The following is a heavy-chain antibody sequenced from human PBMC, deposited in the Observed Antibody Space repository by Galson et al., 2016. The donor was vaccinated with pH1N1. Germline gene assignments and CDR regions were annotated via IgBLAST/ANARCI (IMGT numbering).Heavy chain of an antibody. Sequence: TVSSGSVSGANYYWTWIRQSAGKGLEWIGRIYFSGSTSYNPSLRGRVSISVDTSKNQFSLDLTSVTAADTAVYYCARGRAKGGAGAGSSPYYFDFWGLGTRVTVSS. CDR3: ARGRAKGGAGAGSSPYYFDF. CDR2: IYFSGST. V-gene: IGHV4-61*02. J-gene: IGHJ4*02. CDR1: SGSVSGANYY. D-gene: IGHD6-13*01.